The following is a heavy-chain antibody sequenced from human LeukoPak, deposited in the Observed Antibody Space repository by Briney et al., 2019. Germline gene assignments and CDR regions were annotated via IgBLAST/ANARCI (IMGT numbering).Heavy chain of an antibody. CDR1: GYTFTSYG. V-gene: IGHV7-4-1*02. CDR2: INTDTGNP. Sequence: ASVKVSCKASGYTFTSYGIHWVRQAPGQGLEWMGWINTDTGNPTYAQGFTGRFVFSLDTSVSTAYLQISSLKAEDTAVYYCVRGPYGSYYWGQGTLVTVSS. J-gene: IGHJ4*02. CDR3: VRGPYGSYY. D-gene: IGHD6-6*01.